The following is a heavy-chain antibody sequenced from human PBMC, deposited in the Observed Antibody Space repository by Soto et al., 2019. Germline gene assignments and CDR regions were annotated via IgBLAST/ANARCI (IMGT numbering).Heavy chain of an antibody. CDR1: GIPFGSRA. D-gene: IGHD3-10*01. J-gene: IGHJ4*02. Sequence: GGSLRLSCVASGIPFGSRAMSWVRQDPGEGLEWVSTITDTVGDTKYADSVRGRFNMSRDNSKKTLYLQMNSLRVEDSALYYCARGSTDSYTGSRIFDSWGRGTLVTVSS. CDR3: ARGSTDSYTGSRIFDS. CDR2: ITDTVGDT. V-gene: IGHV3-23*01.